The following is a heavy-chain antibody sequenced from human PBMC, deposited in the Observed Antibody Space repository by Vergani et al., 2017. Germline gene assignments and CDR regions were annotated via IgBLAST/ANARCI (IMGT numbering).Heavy chain of an antibody. V-gene: IGHV1-69*01. CDR2: IIPIFGTA. Sequence: QVQLVQSGAEVKKPGSSVKVSCKASGGTFSSYAISWVRQAPGQGLEWMGGIIPIFGTANYAQKFQGRVTITADESTSTGYMELSSLRSEDTAVYYCARLPPVGATDGDAFDIWGQGTMVTVSS. CDR3: ARLPPVGATDGDAFDI. J-gene: IGHJ3*02. D-gene: IGHD1-26*01. CDR1: GGTFSSYA.